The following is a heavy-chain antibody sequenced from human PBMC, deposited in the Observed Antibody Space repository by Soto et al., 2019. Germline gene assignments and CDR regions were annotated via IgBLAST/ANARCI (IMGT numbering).Heavy chain of an antibody. CDR2: VYYRGRS. Sequence: SETLSLTCTVSGGSVTNSSYYWGWIRQSPGKGLEWIGSVYYRGRSYSKSSVKSRVTISVDTSKNRFSLSLNSVTASDTAVYFCVGQRTTVPTQAHFDYWGPGALVT. J-gene: IGHJ4*02. D-gene: IGHD4-17*01. V-gene: IGHV4-39*01. CDR3: VGQRTTVPTQAHFDY. CDR1: GGSVTNSSYY.